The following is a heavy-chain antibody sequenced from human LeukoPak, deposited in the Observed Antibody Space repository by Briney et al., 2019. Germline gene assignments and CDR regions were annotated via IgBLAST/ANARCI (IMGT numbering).Heavy chain of an antibody. CDR2: IFSSSTYI. V-gene: IGHV3-21*03. D-gene: IGHD2/OR15-2a*01. CDR3: ARDFYDGFALDY. CDR1: GFAFNTYS. Sequence: GSLRLSCAASGFAFNTYSMNWVRQAPGKGLEWVSFIFSSSTYIYYTDSVKGRFTISRDNARNSLYLQMGNLRAEDTGVYYCARDFYDGFALDYWGQGTLVTVSS. J-gene: IGHJ4*02.